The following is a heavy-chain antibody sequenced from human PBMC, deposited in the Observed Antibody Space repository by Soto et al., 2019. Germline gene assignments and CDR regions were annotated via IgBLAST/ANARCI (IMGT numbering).Heavy chain of an antibody. V-gene: IGHV1-18*01. CDR1: GYTFTSYG. CDR2: ISAYNGNT. CDR3: ARDGSGSYYTFYYYGMDV. J-gene: IGHJ6*02. Sequence: ASVKVSCKASGYTFTSYGISRVRQAPGQGLEWMGWISAYNGNTNYAQKLQGRVTMTTDTSTSTAYMELRSLRSDDTAVYYCARDGSGSYYTFYYYGMDVWGQGTTVTVSS. D-gene: IGHD3-10*01.